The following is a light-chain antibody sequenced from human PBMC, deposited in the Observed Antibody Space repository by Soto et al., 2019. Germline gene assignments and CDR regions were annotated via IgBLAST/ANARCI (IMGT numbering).Light chain of an antibody. CDR3: QHYNNWHIT. CDR2: DAS. Sequence: EIMITPAPATPSVFPRERTPPSCWASQSFSSNLAWYQQKPGQAPRLLIYDASTRATGIPARFSGSGSGTEFILTISSLQSEDFAVYYCQHYNNWHITFGQGTRLEI. V-gene: IGKV3-15*01. CDR1: QSFSSN. J-gene: IGKJ5*01.